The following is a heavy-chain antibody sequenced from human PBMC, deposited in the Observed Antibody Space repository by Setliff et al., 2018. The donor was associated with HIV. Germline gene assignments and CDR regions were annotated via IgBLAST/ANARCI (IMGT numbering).Heavy chain of an antibody. CDR3: VRGPQWLVQKGRVYYFDY. D-gene: IGHD6-19*01. CDR2: IYTSGST. Sequence: KSSETLSLTCTVSGGSISSYYWSWIRQPAGKGLEWIGRIYTSGSTNYDPSLKSRVTMSVDTSKNQFSLKLSSVTAADTAVYYCVRGPQWLVQKGRVYYFDYWGQGTLVTVSS. V-gene: IGHV4-4*07. J-gene: IGHJ4*02. CDR1: GGSISSYY.